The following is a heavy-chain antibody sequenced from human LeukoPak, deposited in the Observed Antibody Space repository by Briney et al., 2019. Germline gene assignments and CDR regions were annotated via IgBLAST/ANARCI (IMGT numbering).Heavy chain of an antibody. Sequence: GGSLRLSCASSGFTFSSYAMSWVRQAPGKGLEWVSVISGSGGSTSYADSVKGRFTVSRDNSKNMLYLQMNSLRAEDTAIYYCAKDYDTLAGYYSFSDYWGRGTLVTVSS. V-gene: IGHV3-23*01. CDR1: GFTFSSYA. J-gene: IGHJ4*02. D-gene: IGHD3-9*01. CDR3: AKDYDTLAGYYSFSDY. CDR2: ISGSGGST.